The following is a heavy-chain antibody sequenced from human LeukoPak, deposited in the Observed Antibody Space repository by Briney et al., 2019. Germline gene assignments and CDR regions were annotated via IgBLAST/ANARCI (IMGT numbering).Heavy chain of an antibody. CDR1: GFTFSSYS. Sequence: GGSLRLSCAGSGFTFSSYSINWVRQAPGKGLEWVSYISSSSSTIYYADSVKGRFTISRDNAKNSLYLQMNSLRVEDTAVYYCARDSNGRAVAGLDYWGQGTLVTVSS. D-gene: IGHD6-19*01. CDR3: ARDSNGRAVAGLDY. V-gene: IGHV3-48*04. CDR2: ISSSSSTI. J-gene: IGHJ4*02.